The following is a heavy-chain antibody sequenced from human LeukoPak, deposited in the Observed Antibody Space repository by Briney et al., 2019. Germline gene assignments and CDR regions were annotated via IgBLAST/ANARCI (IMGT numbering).Heavy chain of an antibody. Sequence: GGSLRPSCAASGFTFSSYAMSWVRQAPGKGLEWVSAISGSGGSTYYADSVKGRFTISRDNSKNTLYLQMNSLRAEDTAVYYCAKPKDLSYGDYWYDYWGQGTLVTVSS. D-gene: IGHD4-17*01. CDR1: GFTFSSYA. V-gene: IGHV3-23*01. CDR2: ISGSGGST. CDR3: AKPKDLSYGDYWYDY. J-gene: IGHJ4*02.